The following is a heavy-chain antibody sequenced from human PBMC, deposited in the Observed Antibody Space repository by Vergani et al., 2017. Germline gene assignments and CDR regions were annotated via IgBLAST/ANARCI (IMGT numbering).Heavy chain of an antibody. V-gene: IGHV3-72*01. CDR1: GFTFSDRY. D-gene: IGHD3-16*01. CDR3: ARNWGWRPDRRANYYLYMDV. J-gene: IGHJ6*03. Sequence: EVQLVESGGGLVQPGGSLRLSCAASGFTFSDRYMDWVRQAPGKGLEWVGRTGNKPNSDTTEYAASVKGRFTIARDDSKSSLYLQMNSLKTEDTAVYFCARNWGWRPDRRANYYLYMDVWGKGTTVTVSS. CDR2: TGNKPNSDTT.